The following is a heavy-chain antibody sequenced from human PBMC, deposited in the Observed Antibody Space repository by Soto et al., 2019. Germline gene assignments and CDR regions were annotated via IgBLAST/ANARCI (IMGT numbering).Heavy chain of an antibody. CDR3: GTAADCGSDCYDYNPVAX. CDR1: GYSFTSHD. D-gene: IGHD2-21*02. J-gene: IGHJ6*02. CDR2: MNTNSGNT. V-gene: IGHV1-8*01. Sequence: VSVKVSSKASGYSFTSHDINWVRQATGQGLEWMGRMNTNSGNTAHAQKFQDRVYMTRNTSINKAYLELSSLRSEETAVYYCGTAADCGSDCYDYNPVAXWGQGTTVTVSX.